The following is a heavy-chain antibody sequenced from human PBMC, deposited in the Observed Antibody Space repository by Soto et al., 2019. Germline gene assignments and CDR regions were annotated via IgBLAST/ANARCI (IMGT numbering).Heavy chain of an antibody. D-gene: IGHD5-18*01. CDR2: ISYDGSNK. V-gene: IGHV3-30-3*01. CDR1: GFTFSSYA. J-gene: IGHJ4*02. Sequence: LRLSCAASGFTFSSYAMHWVRQAPGKGLEWVAVISYDGSNKYYADSVKGRFTISRDNSKNTLYLQMNSLRAEDTAVYYCARDHDGYSLFDYWGQGTLVTVSS. CDR3: ARDHDGYSLFDY.